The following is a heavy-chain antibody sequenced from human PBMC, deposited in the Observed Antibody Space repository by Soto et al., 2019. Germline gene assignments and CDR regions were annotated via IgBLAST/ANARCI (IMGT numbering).Heavy chain of an antibody. CDR3: ARQTIWRYFDWLEGFDP. D-gene: IGHD3-9*01. Sequence: QLQLQESGPGLVKPSETLSLTCTVSGGSISSSSYYWGWIRQPPGKGLEWIGSIYYSGSTYYNPSLKSRVTISVDTSKNQFSLKLSSVTAADTAVYYCARQTIWRYFDWLEGFDPWGQGTLVTVSS. V-gene: IGHV4-39*01. CDR2: IYYSGST. CDR1: GGSISSSSYY. J-gene: IGHJ5*02.